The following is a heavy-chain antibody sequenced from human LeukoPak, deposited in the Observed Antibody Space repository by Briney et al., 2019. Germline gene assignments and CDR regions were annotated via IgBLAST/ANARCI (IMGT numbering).Heavy chain of an antibody. CDR1: GDSIRSGSHY. CDR3: ARRKDYYDSRGLPAEWYYDP. V-gene: IGHV4-39*01. CDR2: IHYGGST. Sequence: PSETLSLTCNVSGDSIRSGSHYWGWIRQPPGKGLEWIGSIHYGGSTFYSPSLKSRLTISVDTSTNQIFLKLSSVTAADTATYYCARRKDYYDSRGLPAEWYYDPWGRGTLVSVSS. J-gene: IGHJ2*01. D-gene: IGHD3-22*01.